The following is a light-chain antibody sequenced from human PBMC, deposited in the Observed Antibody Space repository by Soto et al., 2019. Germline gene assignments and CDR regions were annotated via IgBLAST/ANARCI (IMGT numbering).Light chain of an antibody. CDR3: QQYGSSRT. J-gene: IGKJ1*01. CDR2: GAS. Sequence: EIVLTQSPGTLSLSPGERATLSCRASQSVSSSYLAWYQQKPGQAPRLLIYGASSRATGIPDRFSGSGSGTGFTLTISRLEPEDFAVYYCQQYGSSRTFGQGTQ. CDR1: QSVSSSY. V-gene: IGKV3-20*01.